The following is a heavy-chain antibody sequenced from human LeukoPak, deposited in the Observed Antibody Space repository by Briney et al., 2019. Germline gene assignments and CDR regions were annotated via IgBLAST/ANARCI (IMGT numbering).Heavy chain of an antibody. CDR3: ARDVEYYDSSGYYDY. CDR2: IYYSGST. D-gene: IGHD3-22*01. J-gene: IGHJ4*02. CDR1: GGSISSSSYY. Sequence: SETLSLTCTVSGGSISSSSYYWGWIRQPPGKGLEWIGSIYYSGSTYYNPSLKSRVTISVDTSKNQFSLKLSSVTAADTAVYYCARDVEYYDSSGYYDYWGQGTLVTVSS. V-gene: IGHV4-39*07.